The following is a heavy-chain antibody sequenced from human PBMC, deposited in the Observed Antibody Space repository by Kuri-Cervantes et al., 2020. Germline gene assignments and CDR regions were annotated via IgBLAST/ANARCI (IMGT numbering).Heavy chain of an antibody. CDR2: INPNSGGT. D-gene: IGHD6-13*01. V-gene: IGHV1-2*02. J-gene: IGHJ6*02. CDR1: GYTFTGYY. Sequence: ASVKVSCKASGYTFTGYYMIWVRQAPGQGLEWMGWINPNSGGTKFAQKFQGRVTMTRDTSISTAYMELSRLRSDDTAVYYCASKTYSSSWWGTVDYYYGMDVWGQGTTVTVSS. CDR3: ASKTYSSSWWGTVDYYYGMDV.